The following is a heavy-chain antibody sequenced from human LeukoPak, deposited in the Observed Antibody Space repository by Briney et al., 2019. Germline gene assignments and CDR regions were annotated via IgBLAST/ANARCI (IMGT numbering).Heavy chain of an antibody. CDR2: IYYSGNT. Sequence: SETLSLTCTVSGGSISNYYWSWIRQPPGKGLEWIGYIYYSGNTNYNPSLKGRVTISVDTSKNQFSLKLSSVVAADTAVYYCARHSDGGAKRWLDYWGRGTLVTVSS. J-gene: IGHJ4*02. D-gene: IGHD2-8*02. V-gene: IGHV4-59*08. CDR3: ARHSDGGAKRWLDY. CDR1: GGSISNYY.